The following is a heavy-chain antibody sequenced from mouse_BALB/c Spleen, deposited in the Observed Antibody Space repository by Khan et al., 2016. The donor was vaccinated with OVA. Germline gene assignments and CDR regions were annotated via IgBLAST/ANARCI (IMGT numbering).Heavy chain of an antibody. CDR3: AREKLGGAMDY. J-gene: IGHJ4*01. V-gene: IGHV9-1*02. CDR1: GYTFTNYG. CDR2: INTYTGEP. Sequence: QIQLVQSGPELKKPGETVKISCKASGYTFTNYGMNWVKQAPGKGLKWMGWINTYTGEPTYADDFKGRFAFSLETSASTAYLQINNLKNEDMATYFCAREKLGGAMDYWGQGTSVTVSS. D-gene: IGHD4-1*01.